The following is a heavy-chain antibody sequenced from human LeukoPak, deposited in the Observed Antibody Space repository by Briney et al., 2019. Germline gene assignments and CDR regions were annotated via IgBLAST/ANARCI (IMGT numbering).Heavy chain of an antibody. D-gene: IGHD4-17*01. CDR2: ISGSGGST. J-gene: IGHJ4*02. CDR3: ARRLAYGDSADY. CDR1: GFTFSSYA. V-gene: IGHV3-23*01. Sequence: PGGSLRLSCAASGFTFSSYAMSWVRQAPGKGLEWVSAISGSGGSTYYADSVKGRFTISRDNSKNTLYLQMNSLRAEDTAVYYCARRLAYGDSADYWGQGILVTVSS.